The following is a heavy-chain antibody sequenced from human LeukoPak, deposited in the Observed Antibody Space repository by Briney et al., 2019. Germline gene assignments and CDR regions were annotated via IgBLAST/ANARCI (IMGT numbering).Heavy chain of an antibody. D-gene: IGHD1-26*01. CDR2: ISPSTTHT. V-gene: IGHV3-11*05. J-gene: IGHJ5*02. CDR3: ARGGHGAADQ. CDR1: GFTFNDYY. Sequence: VGSLRLSCAASGFTFNDYYMSWSRQAPRKGLEWLSYISPSTTHTSYADSVKGRFTISRDNAKNLLFLQMHSLRAEDTAVYYCARGGHGAADQWGQGTLVTVSS.